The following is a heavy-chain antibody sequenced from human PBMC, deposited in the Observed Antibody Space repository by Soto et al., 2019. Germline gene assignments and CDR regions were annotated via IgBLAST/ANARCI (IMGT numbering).Heavy chain of an antibody. V-gene: IGHV1-8*01. CDR1: GYTFTIYD. J-gene: IGHJ6*02. Sequence: GASVKVSCKASGYTFTIYDINWVRQATGQGLEWMGWMNPNSATTDYAQKFQGRVTMTANKSTNTAYMELSSLRSEDTAVYYCAREGLVLVPTTVNSDYYYYAMDVWGQGTTVTVS. CDR2: MNPNSATT. CDR3: AREGLVLVPTTVNSDYYYYAMDV. D-gene: IGHD2-2*01.